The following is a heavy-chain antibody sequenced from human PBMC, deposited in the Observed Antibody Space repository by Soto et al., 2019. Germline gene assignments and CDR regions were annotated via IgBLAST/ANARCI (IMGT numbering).Heavy chain of an antibody. Sequence: SETLSLTCTVSGGSISSYYWSWIRQPPGKGLEWIGYIYYSGSTNYNPSLKSRVTISVDTSKNQFSLKLSSVTAADTAVYYCARSINYDFWSGFVLDPWGQGTLVTVS. CDR2: IYYSGST. CDR1: GGSISSYY. D-gene: IGHD3-3*01. CDR3: ARSINYDFWSGFVLDP. V-gene: IGHV4-59*08. J-gene: IGHJ5*02.